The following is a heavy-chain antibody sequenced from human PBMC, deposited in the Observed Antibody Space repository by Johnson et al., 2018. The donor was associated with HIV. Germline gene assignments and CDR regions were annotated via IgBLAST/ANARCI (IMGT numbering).Heavy chain of an antibody. CDR3: ARETRDDAFDI. J-gene: IGHJ3*02. CDR2: ISGSGDTA. CDR1: GVTFSNYA. V-gene: IGHV3-23*04. Sequence: VQLVESGGGVVQPGRSLRLSCAASGVTFSNYAMSWVRQAPGKGLEWVSAISGSGDTAYYADSVKGRFTISRDSSKNTLFLQMNSLRAEDTAVYFCARETRDDAFDIWGRGTMVTVSS. D-gene: IGHD4-11*01.